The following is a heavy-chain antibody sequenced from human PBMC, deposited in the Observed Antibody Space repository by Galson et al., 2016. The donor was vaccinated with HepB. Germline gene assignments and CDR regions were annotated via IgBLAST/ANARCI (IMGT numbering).Heavy chain of an antibody. J-gene: IGHJ6*02. Sequence: SLRLSCAASGFTFSSYSMNWVRQAPGKGLEWVSYISSGSSTIYYAESVKGRFTISRDNAKNTLYLQMNSLRDDDTAAYYCAKDHAFLCPYFYGMDVWGQGTTVTVSS. CDR2: ISSGSSTI. CDR3: AKDHAFLCPYFYGMDV. D-gene: IGHD3-9*01. CDR1: GFTFSSYS. V-gene: IGHV3-48*02.